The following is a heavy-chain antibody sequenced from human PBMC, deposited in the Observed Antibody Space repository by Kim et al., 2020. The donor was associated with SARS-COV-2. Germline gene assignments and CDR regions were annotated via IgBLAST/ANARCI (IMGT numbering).Heavy chain of an antibody. D-gene: IGHD6-6*01. CDR3: AGTKNEYSSFFDY. Sequence: HPSRKRRVTMSVDTSKNQFSLKLSSVTAADTAVYYCAGTKNEYSSFFDYWGQGTLVTVSS. J-gene: IGHJ4*02. V-gene: IGHV4-4*07.